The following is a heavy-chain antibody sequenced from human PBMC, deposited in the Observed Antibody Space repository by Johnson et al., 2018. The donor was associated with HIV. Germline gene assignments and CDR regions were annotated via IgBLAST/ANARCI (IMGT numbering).Heavy chain of an antibody. J-gene: IGHJ3*02. V-gene: IGHV3-66*01. CDR1: GFTFSNYW. Sequence: VQLVESGGGLVKPGVSLRLSCAASGFTFSNYWMSWVRQAPGKGLEWVSVIYSGGSTYYADSVKGRFTISRDNSKNTLYLQMGSLRDEDMAVYYCASEYSYGSHDAFDIWGQGTMVTVSS. CDR2: IYSGGST. CDR3: ASEYSYGSHDAFDI. D-gene: IGHD5-18*01.